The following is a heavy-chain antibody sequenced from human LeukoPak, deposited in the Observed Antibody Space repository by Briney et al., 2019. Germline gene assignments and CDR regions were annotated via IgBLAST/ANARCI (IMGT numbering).Heavy chain of an antibody. Sequence: TGGSLRLSCAVSGFTFSNYWMSWVRQAPGKGLAWVANIKQDGSEKYYVDSVTGRFTISRDNAKNSLFLQMNSLRAEDTAVYYCARRATSFDLWGQGTLVTVSS. CDR1: GFTFSNYW. V-gene: IGHV3-7*01. CDR2: IKQDGSEK. D-gene: IGHD3-3*01. J-gene: IGHJ4*02. CDR3: ARRATSFDL.